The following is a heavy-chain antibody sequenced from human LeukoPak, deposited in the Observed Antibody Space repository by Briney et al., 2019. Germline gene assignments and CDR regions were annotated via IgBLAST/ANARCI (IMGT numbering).Heavy chain of an antibody. V-gene: IGHV1-2*02. D-gene: IGHD6-19*01. CDR3: ARSVGLAGYYFDY. Sequence: ASVKVSCKASGYTFTGYYMHWVRRAPGQGLEWMGWINPNSGGTNYAQKFQGRVTMTRDTSISTAYMELSRLRPDDTAVYYCARSVGLAGYYFDYWGQGTLVTVSS. CDR1: GYTFTGYY. J-gene: IGHJ4*02. CDR2: INPNSGGT.